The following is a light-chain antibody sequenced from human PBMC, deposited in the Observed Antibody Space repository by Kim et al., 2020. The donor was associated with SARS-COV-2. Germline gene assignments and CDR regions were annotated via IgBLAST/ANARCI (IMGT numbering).Light chain of an antibody. Sequence: TTINCKSSQSVLYSSNNNNYLAWYQLKPGQPPKLLIYWASTRESGVPDRFSGSGSVTDFTLTISSLQAEDVAVYYCQQYYSIPITFGQGTRLEIK. V-gene: IGKV4-1*01. CDR1: QSVLYSSNNNNY. CDR3: QQYYSIPIT. J-gene: IGKJ5*01. CDR2: WAS.